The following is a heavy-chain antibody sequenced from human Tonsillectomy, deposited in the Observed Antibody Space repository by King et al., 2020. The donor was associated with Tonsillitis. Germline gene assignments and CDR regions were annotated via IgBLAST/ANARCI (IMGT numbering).Heavy chain of an antibody. V-gene: IGHV4-4*02. J-gene: IGHJ3*02. CDR3: ARGSMIVVFQGTFDI. CDR2: IYHGGST. Sequence: QLQESGPGLVKPSGTLSLTCAVSGGSISSSNWWSWVRQPPGKGLEWIGEIYHGGSTNYNPSLKNRVTISVDKSKNQFSLKLSSVTAADTAVYYCARGSMIVVFQGTFDIWGQGTMVIVSS. CDR1: GGSISSSNW. D-gene: IGHD3-22*01.